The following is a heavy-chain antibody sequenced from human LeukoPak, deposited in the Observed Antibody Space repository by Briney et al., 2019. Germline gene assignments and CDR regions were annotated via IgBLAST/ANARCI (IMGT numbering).Heavy chain of an antibody. V-gene: IGHV4-39*01. CDR2: IYYTGRT. CDR1: GGSILDSTYY. CDR3: AESDHCCDYTPGDFS. Sequence: PSETLSLTCTVSGGSILDSTYYWAWLRQPPGKGLERIATIYYTGRTNYHPSLKTRLTISLNTTRNQCSVRLTYVTAAVTALHYCAESDHCCDYTPGDFSWGQGTLVTVSS. J-gene: IGHJ5*02. D-gene: IGHD3-3*01.